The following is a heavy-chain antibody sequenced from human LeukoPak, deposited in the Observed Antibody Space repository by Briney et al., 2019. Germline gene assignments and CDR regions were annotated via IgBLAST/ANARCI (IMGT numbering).Heavy chain of an antibody. CDR1: GGSISSGGYS. J-gene: IGHJ3*02. CDR2: IYHSGST. CDR3: ARYCSGGSCYKQGAFDI. D-gene: IGHD2-15*01. V-gene: IGHV4-30-2*06. Sequence: SETLSLTCAVSGGSISSGGYSWSWIRQSPGKGLEWIGYIYHSGSTYYNPSLKSRVTISVDRSKNQFSLKLSSVTAADTAVYYCARYCSGGSCYKQGAFDIWGQGTMVTVSS.